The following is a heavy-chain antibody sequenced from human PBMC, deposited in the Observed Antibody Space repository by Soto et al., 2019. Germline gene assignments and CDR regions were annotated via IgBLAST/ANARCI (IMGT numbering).Heavy chain of an antibody. V-gene: IGHV3-30*18. Sequence: QVQLVESGGGVVQPGRSLRLSCAASGFTFSSYGMHWVRQAPGKGLEWVAVISYDGSNKYYADSVKGRFTISRDNSKNTLYLQMNCLRAVDTAVYYCPKAMGGYYYDSSGYSSYYGMDVWGQGTTVSVSS. J-gene: IGHJ6*02. CDR1: GFTFSSYG. CDR3: PKAMGGYYYDSSGYSSYYGMDV. CDR2: ISYDGSNK. D-gene: IGHD3-22*01.